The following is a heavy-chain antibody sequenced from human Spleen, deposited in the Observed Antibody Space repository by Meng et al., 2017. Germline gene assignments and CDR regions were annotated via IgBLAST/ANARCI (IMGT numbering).Heavy chain of an antibody. V-gene: IGHV4-59*01. CDR1: GGSINNYF. J-gene: IGHJ2*01. CDR3: ARASQTSDSSGYYYLNWYFDL. Sequence: SETLSLTCTVSGGSINNYFWTWIRQPPGKGLEYIGYIYFSGSTNYNPSLKSRATISVDTSKNHFSLKLSSLTAADTAVYYCARASQTSDSSGYYYLNWYFDLWGRGTLVTVSS. D-gene: IGHD3-22*01. CDR2: IYFSGST.